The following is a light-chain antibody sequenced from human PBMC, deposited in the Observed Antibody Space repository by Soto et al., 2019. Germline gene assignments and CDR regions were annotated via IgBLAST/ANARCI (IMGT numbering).Light chain of an antibody. V-gene: IGKV1-5*03. CDR3: RQYNSYWT. J-gene: IGKJ1*01. CDR2: EAS. CDR1: QSITTW. Sequence: DIQMTQSPSTLSGSVGDRVTITCRASQSITTWLAWYQQKPGIAPKLLIYEASNLESGVPSRFSGSGSGTDFTLTISSLQPDDFATYYCRQYNSYWTFGQGTKV.